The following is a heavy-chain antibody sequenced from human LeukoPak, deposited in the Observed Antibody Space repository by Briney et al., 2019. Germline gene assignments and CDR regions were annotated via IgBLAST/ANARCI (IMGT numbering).Heavy chain of an antibody. J-gene: IGHJ6*03. CDR2: ISSSSSTI. Sequence: GGSLRLSCAASGFTFSSYSMNWVRQAPGKGLERVSYISSSSSTIYYADSVKGRFTISRDNAKNSLYLQMNSLRAEDTAVYYCARDRIEQQRTLGRSTSYYNYYYMDVWGKGTTVTISS. CDR1: GFTFSSYS. D-gene: IGHD6-13*01. CDR3: ARDRIEQQRTLGRSTSYYNYYYMDV. V-gene: IGHV3-48*01.